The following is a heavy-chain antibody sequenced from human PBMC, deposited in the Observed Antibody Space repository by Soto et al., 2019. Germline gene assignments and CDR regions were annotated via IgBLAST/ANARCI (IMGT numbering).Heavy chain of an antibody. Sequence: PGGSLRLSCAASGFTFVGYAMSWVRQAPGKGMEWVSTISGGGSRRYYADSVKGRFTISGDNSNSILYLDMNSLRAEDTAIYYCAKDLGGTYYVYDHWGQGTLVTSPQ. CDR2: ISGGGSRR. CDR1: GFTFVGYA. J-gene: IGHJ4*02. V-gene: IGHV3-23*01. D-gene: IGHD1-26*01. CDR3: AKDLGGTYYVYDH.